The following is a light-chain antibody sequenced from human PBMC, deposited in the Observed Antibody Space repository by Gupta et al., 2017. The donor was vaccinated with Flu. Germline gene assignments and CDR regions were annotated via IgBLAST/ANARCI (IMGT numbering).Light chain of an antibody. Sequence: DIQMTQSPSSLSASVGDRVTITCRASQSISSYLNWYQQKPGKAPKLLIYAASSLQSGVPSRFSGSGSGTDFTLTISSLQPEDFATYYCQQSDSTSWPFGQGTKVEIK. V-gene: IGKV1-39*01. CDR3: QQSDSTSWP. J-gene: IGKJ1*01. CDR1: QSISSY. CDR2: AAS.